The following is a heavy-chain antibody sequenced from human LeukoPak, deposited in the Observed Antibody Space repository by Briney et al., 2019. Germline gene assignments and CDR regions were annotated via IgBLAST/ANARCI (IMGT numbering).Heavy chain of an antibody. J-gene: IGHJ4*02. CDR2: T. CDR3: ARAATVTAESAFGY. V-gene: IGHV1-3*02. Sequence: TKYSQEFQGRVTITRNTSASTAYMELSSLRSEDMAVYYCARAATVTAESAFGYWGQGTLVTVSS. D-gene: IGHD4-17*01.